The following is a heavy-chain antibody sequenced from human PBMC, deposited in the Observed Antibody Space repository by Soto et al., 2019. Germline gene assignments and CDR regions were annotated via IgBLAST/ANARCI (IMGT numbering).Heavy chain of an antibody. D-gene: IGHD2-15*01. CDR1: HGSITSGDYF. Sequence: PSETLSLTCTVSHGSITSGDYFWAWIRQPPGKGLEFIGSVHSSGGTYYGPSLKSRASISIDKSKNQFSLKLTSVNAGDTAVYFCASVVVGATRQTGSDHWGQGXLVTVSS. V-gene: IGHV4-39*01. CDR3: ASVVVGATRQTGSDH. J-gene: IGHJ4*02. CDR2: VHSSGGT.